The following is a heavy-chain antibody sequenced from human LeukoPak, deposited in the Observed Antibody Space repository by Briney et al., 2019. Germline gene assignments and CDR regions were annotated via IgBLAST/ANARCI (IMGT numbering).Heavy chain of an antibody. CDR1: GGSFSGYY. J-gene: IGHJ4*02. CDR2: INHSGST. V-gene: IGHV4-34*01. CDR3: ARGGYYYGSGSYYTIDY. Sequence: SETLSLTCAVYGGSFSGYYWSWIRQPPGKGLEWIGEINHSGSTNYNPPLKSRVTISVDTSKNQFSLKLSSVTAADTAVYYCARGGYYYGSGSYYTIDYWGQGTLVTVSS. D-gene: IGHD3-10*01.